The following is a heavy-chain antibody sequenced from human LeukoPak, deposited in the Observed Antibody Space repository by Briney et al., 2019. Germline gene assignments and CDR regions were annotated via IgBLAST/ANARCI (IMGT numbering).Heavy chain of an antibody. CDR2: IYHSGST. Sequence: SETLSLTCTVSGYSISSGYYWGWIRQPPGKGLEWIGSIYHSGSTYYNPSLKSRVTISADTSKNHFSLKLSSVTAADTAVYYCARPGHSYYYMDVWGKGTTVTVSS. CDR3: ARPGHSYYYMDV. V-gene: IGHV4-38-2*02. D-gene: IGHD1-1*01. J-gene: IGHJ6*03. CDR1: GYSISSGYY.